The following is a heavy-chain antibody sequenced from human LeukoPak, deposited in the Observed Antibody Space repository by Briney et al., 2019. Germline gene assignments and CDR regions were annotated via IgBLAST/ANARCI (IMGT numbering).Heavy chain of an antibody. Sequence: GGSLRLSCAASVFTFSYYGMHWVRQAPGKGLEWVAFIRYDGSDKYYADSVKGRFTISRDNSKNTLDLHMNSLRAEDTAVYYCARESHCSSTSCYRDHHYYYYGMDVWGQGTTVTVSS. D-gene: IGHD2-2*02. V-gene: IGHV3-30*02. CDR2: IRYDGSDK. CDR1: VFTFSYYG. CDR3: ARESHCSSTSCYRDHHYYYYGMDV. J-gene: IGHJ6*02.